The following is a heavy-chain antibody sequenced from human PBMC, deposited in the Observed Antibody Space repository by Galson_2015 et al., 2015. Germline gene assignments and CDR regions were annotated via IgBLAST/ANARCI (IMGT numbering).Heavy chain of an antibody. J-gene: IGHJ4*02. D-gene: IGHD4-11*01. CDR2: INPSGGST. V-gene: IGHV1-46*01. CDR3: AESRATVRGYDY. CDR1: GYTFTSYY. Sequence: SVKVSCKASGYTFTSYYMHWVRQAPGQGLEWMGIINPSGGSTSYAQKFQGRVTMTRDTSTSTVYMELSSLRSEDTAVYYCAESRATVRGYDYWGQGTLVTVSS.